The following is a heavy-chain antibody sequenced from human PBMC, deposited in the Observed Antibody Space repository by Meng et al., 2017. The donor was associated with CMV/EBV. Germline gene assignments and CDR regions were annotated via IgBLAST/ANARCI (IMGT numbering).Heavy chain of an antibody. Sequence: TFSSDDISWVRQAPGQGLEWMGGIIPILGIANYAQKFQGRVTITADKSTSTAYMELSSLRSEDTAVYYCARSLRYCSSTSCYTPVGYWGQGTLVTVSS. J-gene: IGHJ4*02. D-gene: IGHD2-2*02. CDR3: ARSLRYCSSTSCYTPVGY. CDR1: TFSSDD. V-gene: IGHV1-69*10. CDR2: IIPILGIA.